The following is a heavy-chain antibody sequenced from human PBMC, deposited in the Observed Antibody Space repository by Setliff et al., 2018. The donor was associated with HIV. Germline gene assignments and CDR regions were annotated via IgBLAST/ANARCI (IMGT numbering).Heavy chain of an antibody. Sequence: SVKVSCKASGFSFTKYGFSWVRQAPGQGLEWMGWIIPIFGTTNYAQKFQGRVTITADESTSTAYVEVSSLRSEDTAVYFCAIGFGRSTWTYYYYYMDVWGKGTTVTV. CDR1: GFSFTKYG. D-gene: IGHD6-13*01. CDR2: IIPIFGTT. J-gene: IGHJ6*03. V-gene: IGHV1-69*13. CDR3: AIGFGRSTWTYYYYYMDV.